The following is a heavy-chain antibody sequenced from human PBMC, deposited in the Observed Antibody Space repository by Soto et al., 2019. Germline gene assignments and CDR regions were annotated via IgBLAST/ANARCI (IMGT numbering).Heavy chain of an antibody. CDR1: GGSISSSSYY. J-gene: IGHJ4*02. Sequence: QLQLQESGPGLVKPSETLSLTCTVSGGSISSSSYYWGWIRQPPGKGLEWIGSIYYSGSTYYNPSLKSRVTISVDTSKNQFSLKLSSVTAADTAEYYCARLGLGTGSFDYWGQGTLVTVSS. V-gene: IGHV4-39*01. CDR3: ARLGLGTGSFDY. CDR2: IYYSGST. D-gene: IGHD1-1*01.